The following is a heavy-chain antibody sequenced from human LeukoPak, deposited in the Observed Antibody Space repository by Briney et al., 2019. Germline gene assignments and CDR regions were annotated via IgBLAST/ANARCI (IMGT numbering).Heavy chain of an antibody. CDR3: TRGSYGDYEY. D-gene: IGHD4-17*01. CDR2: IDPSSTYI. CDR1: GFTFSGYS. Sequence: GGSLRLSCAASGFTFSGYSMHWVRQAPGKGLEWVSSIDPSSTYIYYADSVKGRFTISRDNAQNSLYLQMNSLRAEDTAVYYCTRGSYGDYEYWGQGTLVTVSS. J-gene: IGHJ4*02. V-gene: IGHV3-21*01.